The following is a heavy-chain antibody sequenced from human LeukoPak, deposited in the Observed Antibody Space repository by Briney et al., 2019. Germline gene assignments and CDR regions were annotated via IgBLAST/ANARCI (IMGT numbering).Heavy chain of an antibody. J-gene: IGHJ4*02. Sequence: GGSLRLSCTVSGFTVSSNSMSWVRQAPGKGLEWVSFIYSDNTHYSDSVKGRFTISRDNSKNTLYLQMNSLRAEDSAVYYCARRAGAYSHPYDYWGQGTLVTVSS. V-gene: IGHV3-53*01. CDR2: IYSDNT. CDR3: ARRAGAYSHPYDY. D-gene: IGHD4/OR15-4a*01. CDR1: GFTVSSNS.